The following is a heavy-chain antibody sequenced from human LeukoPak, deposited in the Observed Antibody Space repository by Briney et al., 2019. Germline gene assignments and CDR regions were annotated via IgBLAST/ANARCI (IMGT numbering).Heavy chain of an antibody. CDR1: GFTFSSYG. CDR2: ISYDGSNK. D-gene: IGHD3-10*01. CDR3: VFEGRADAFDI. J-gene: IGHJ3*02. Sequence: GGSLRLSCAASGFTFSSYGMHWVRQAPGKGLEWVAVISYDGSNKYYADSVKGRFTISRDNSKNTLYLQMNSLRAEDTAVYYCVFEGRADAFDIWGQGTMVTISS. V-gene: IGHV3-30*03.